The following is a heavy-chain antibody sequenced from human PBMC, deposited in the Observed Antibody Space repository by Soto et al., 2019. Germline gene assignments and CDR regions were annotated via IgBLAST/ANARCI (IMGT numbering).Heavy chain of an antibody. CDR3: ARGRPWYDYGSGSYSRTGPGLFDY. D-gene: IGHD3-10*01. J-gene: IGHJ4*02. CDR2: MNPNSGNT. CDR1: GYTFTSYD. V-gene: IGHV1-8*01. Sequence: QVQLVQSGAEVKKPGASVKVSCKASGYTFTSYDINWVRQATGQGLEWMGWMNPNSGNTGYAQKFQGRVTMTRNTSISTADMELSSLRCEATAVYYCARGRPWYDYGSGSYSRTGPGLFDYWGQGTLVTVSS.